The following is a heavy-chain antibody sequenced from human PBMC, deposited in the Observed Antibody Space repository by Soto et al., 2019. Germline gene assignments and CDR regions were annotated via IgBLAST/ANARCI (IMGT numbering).Heavy chain of an antibody. CDR3: GRDLQNSRFFCGRDV. V-gene: IGHV4-31*03. Sequence: SETLSLTCTVSGGSISSGGYYWSWIRQHPGKGLEWIGYIYYSGSTYYNPSLKSRVTISVDTSKNQFSLKLSSVTAADTAVYYCGRDLQNSRFFCGRDVWGKGTRFTFPS. CDR2: IYYSGST. CDR1: GGSISSGGYY. J-gene: IGHJ6*04. D-gene: IGHD6-13*01.